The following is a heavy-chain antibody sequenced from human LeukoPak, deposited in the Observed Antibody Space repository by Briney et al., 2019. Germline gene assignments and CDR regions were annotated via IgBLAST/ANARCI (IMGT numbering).Heavy chain of an antibody. CDR1: GFSFSDYY. J-gene: IGHJ4*02. V-gene: IGHV3-11*01. D-gene: IGHD3-22*01. CDR3: ARDRYYDSSGFLGY. CDR2: ISSSGSTI. Sequence: GGSLRLSCAASGFSFSDYYMSWNRQAPGKGLEWVSYISSSGSTIYYADSVKGRFTISRDNAKNSLYLQMNSLRAEDTAVYYCARDRYYDSSGFLGYWGQGTLVTVSS.